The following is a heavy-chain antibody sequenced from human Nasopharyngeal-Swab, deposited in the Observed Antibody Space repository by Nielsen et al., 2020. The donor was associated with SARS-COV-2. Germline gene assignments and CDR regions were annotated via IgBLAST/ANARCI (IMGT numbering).Heavy chain of an antibody. D-gene: IGHD6-13*01. Sequence: GESLKISCSASGFTFSVYAMHWVRQAPGKGLEWVSYISSSSSTIYYADSVKGRFTISRDNAKNSLYLQMNSLRAEDTAVYYCANSGGSSWYFGPYIDYWGQGTLVTVSS. CDR2: ISSSSSTI. CDR1: GFTFSVYA. CDR3: ANSGGSSWYFGPYIDY. J-gene: IGHJ4*02. V-gene: IGHV3-48*01.